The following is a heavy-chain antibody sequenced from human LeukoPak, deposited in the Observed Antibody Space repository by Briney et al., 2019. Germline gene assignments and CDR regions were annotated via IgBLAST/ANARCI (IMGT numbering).Heavy chain of an antibody. Sequence: PGGSLRLSCAASGFTFSSYAMHWVRQAPGKGLEWVAVISYDGSNKYYADSVKGRFTISRDNSKNTLYLQMNSLRAEDTAVYYCASISGYGSYYFDYWGQGTLVTVSS. J-gene: IGHJ4*02. D-gene: IGHD5-12*01. V-gene: IGHV3-30*04. CDR3: ASISGYGSYYFDY. CDR1: GFTFSSYA. CDR2: ISYDGSNK.